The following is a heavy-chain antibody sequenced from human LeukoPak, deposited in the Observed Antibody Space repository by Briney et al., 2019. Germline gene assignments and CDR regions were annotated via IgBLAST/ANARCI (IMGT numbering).Heavy chain of an antibody. V-gene: IGHV1-8*01. CDR3: ARRPYYDFWSGPLIPYYYGMDL. Sequence: GASVKVSCKASGYTFTSYDINWGRQATGQGLEWMGWMNPNSGNTGYAQKFQGRVTMTRNTSISTAYMELSSLRSEDTAVYYCARRPYYDFWSGPLIPYYYGMDLWGQGTTVTVSS. CDR1: GYTFTSYD. D-gene: IGHD3-3*01. J-gene: IGHJ6*02. CDR2: MNPNSGNT.